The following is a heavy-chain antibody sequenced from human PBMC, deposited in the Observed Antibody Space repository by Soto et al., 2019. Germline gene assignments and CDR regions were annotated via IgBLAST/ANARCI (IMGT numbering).Heavy chain of an antibody. V-gene: IGHV1-3*01. J-gene: IGHJ6*02. CDR1: GYTFTTYA. CDR2: INAGNGNT. D-gene: IGHD1-26*01. Sequence: GASVKVSCKAYGYTFTTYAMHWVRQAPGQRLEWMGWINAGNGNTSQKFQGRVTITWDTSASTAHMELRSLRSEDAAVYYRARQHRGRQYYGMDVWGQGTTVTVSS. CDR3: ARQHRGRQYYGMDV.